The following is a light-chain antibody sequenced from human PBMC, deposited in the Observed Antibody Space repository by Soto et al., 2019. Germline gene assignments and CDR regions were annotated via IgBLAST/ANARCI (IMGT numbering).Light chain of an antibody. CDR1: SSDVGGYKY. Sequence: QSALTQPASVSGSPGQSITIPCTGTSSDVGGYKYVSWYQQVPGKVPKLIIYEVSNRPSGISHRFSGSKSGNTASLTISGLQAEDEGDYYCSSYTNTAALAVFGEGTKLTVL. CDR3: SSYTNTAALAV. CDR2: EVS. V-gene: IGLV2-14*01. J-gene: IGLJ3*02.